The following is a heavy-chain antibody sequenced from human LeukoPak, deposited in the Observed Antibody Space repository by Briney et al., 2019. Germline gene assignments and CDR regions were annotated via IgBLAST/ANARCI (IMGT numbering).Heavy chain of an antibody. D-gene: IGHD3-22*01. CDR2: ISAYNGNT. J-gene: IGHJ3*02. V-gene: IGHV1-18*01. CDR1: GYTFTSYG. CDR3: IGFYDSSGYRTDAFDI. Sequence: ASVKVSCKASGYTFTSYGISWVRQAPGQGLEWMGWISAYNGNTNYAQKLQGRVTITADESTSTAYMELSSLRSEDTAVYYCIGFYDSSGYRTDAFDIWGQGTMVTVSS.